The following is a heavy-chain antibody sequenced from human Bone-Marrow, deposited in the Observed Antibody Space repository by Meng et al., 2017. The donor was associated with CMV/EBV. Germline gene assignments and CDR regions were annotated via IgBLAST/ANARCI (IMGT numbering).Heavy chain of an antibody. Sequence: SETLSLTCTVSGGSISSYYWSWIRQPPGKGLEWIGFLYYSGSTNYNPSLKSRVTISVDTSKNQFSLKLSSVTAADTAVYYCARSGSYWDAFDIWGQGTMVTVTS. CDR1: GGSISSYY. CDR3: ARSGSYWDAFDI. V-gene: IGHV4-59*01. D-gene: IGHD1-26*01. CDR2: LYYSGST. J-gene: IGHJ3*02.